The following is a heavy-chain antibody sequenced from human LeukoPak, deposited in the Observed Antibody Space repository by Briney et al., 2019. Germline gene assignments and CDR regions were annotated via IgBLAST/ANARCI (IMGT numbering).Heavy chain of an antibody. Sequence: SETLSLTCTVSGGSISSSSSYWAWIRQPPGKGLEWIGSINDSGSTYFNPSLKSRVTISVDTSRNQFSLNLSSVTAADTAVYFCAKHSGYSSSWLGYWGQGTLVTVSS. V-gene: IGHV4-39*01. J-gene: IGHJ4*02. CDR1: GGSISSSSSY. D-gene: IGHD6-13*01. CDR2: INDSGST. CDR3: AKHSGYSSSWLGY.